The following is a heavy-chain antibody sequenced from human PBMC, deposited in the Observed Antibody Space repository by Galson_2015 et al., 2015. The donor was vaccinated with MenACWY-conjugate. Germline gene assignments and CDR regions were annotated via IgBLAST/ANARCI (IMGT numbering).Heavy chain of an antibody. D-gene: IGHD1-26*01. CDR2: IKSKTDGGTT. Sequence: SLRLSCAASGFTFSNSWMSWVRQAPGKGLEWVCRIKSKTDGGTTDYAAPVKDRFTISRDDSKNTLYLQMNSLKTEDTAVYYCTTDLRWELPRWGQGTLVTVSS. CDR1: GFTFSNSW. V-gene: IGHV3-15*01. CDR3: TTDLRWELPR. J-gene: IGHJ4*02.